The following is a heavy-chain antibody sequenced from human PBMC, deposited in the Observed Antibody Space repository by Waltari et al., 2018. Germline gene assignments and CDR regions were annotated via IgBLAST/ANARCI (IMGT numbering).Heavy chain of an antibody. J-gene: IGHJ4*02. CDR3: ARDNTHWSFAKY. Sequence: QVQLVQSGAEVKQPGASVKVSCKTSGYTFTNSHMHWVRQAPGQGPEWMGLINQTDGAKIYAQTLQGRVTMTRDTSTSTVYMDLSSLRSADTAVYYGARDNTHWSFAKYWGQGTLVTVSS. CDR2: INQTDGAK. V-gene: IGHV1-46*01. CDR1: GYTFTNSH. D-gene: IGHD2-21*01.